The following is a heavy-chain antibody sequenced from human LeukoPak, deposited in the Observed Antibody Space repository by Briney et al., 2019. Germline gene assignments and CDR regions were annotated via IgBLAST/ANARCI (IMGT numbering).Heavy chain of an antibody. CDR1: GGSISSSNW. V-gene: IGHV4-4*02. J-gene: IGHJ4*02. CDR3: ARNYGSGNPGYYFDY. D-gene: IGHD3-10*01. CDR2: IYHSGST. Sequence: SETLSLTCAVSGGSISSSNWWSWVRQPPGKGLEWIGEIYHSGSTNYNPSLKSRVTISVDKSKNQFSLKLSSVTAADTAVYYCARNYGSGNPGYYFDYWGQGALVTVSS.